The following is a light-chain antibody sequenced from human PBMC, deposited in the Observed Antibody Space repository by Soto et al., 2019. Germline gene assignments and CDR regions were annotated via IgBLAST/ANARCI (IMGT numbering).Light chain of an antibody. J-gene: IGKJ5*01. CDR3: QQRNVWPPVT. Sequence: EIVLTQSPGILSLSPGERATLSCRAILSVTSNYLAWYQQKPGQAPRLLIYGAFNRATGIPARFSGSGSGTDFTLTISSLEPEDSAVYYCQQRNVWPPVTFGQGTRLEIK. CDR2: GAF. CDR1: LSVTSNY. V-gene: IGKV3-11*01.